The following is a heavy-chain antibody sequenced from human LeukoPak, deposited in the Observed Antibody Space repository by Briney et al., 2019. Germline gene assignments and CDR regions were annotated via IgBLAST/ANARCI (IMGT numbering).Heavy chain of an antibody. Sequence: GGSLRLSCAASRFTFTDYWMSWVRQVPGKGLEWVANIKRDGSEKYYVDSVKGRFTISRDNSKNTLYLQMNSLRAEDTAVYYCAKGTRKGTWFGEFFDYWGQGTLVTVSS. CDR3: AKGTRKGTWFGEFFDY. CDR2: IKRDGSEK. CDR1: RFTFTDYW. V-gene: IGHV3-7*01. J-gene: IGHJ4*02. D-gene: IGHD3-10*01.